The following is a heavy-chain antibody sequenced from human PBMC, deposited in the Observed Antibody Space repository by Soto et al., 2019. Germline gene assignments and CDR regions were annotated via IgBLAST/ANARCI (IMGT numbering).Heavy chain of an antibody. CDR2: ITNSGNRV. CDR3: ARDLYYYGSWSYLAFDC. J-gene: IGHJ4*02. V-gene: IGHV3-11*01. D-gene: IGHD3-10*01. CDR1: GFTFSDYY. Sequence: VQLVESGGGLVKPGGSLRLSCAASGFTFSDYYMGWIRQAPGKGLEWVAYITNSGNRVFYADSVKGRFTISRDNSRNSLYLQVNSLRDEDTAVYHCARDLYYYGSWSYLAFDCWGQGTLVTVSS.